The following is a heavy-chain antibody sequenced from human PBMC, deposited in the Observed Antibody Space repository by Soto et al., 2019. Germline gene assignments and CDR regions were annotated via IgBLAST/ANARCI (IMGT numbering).Heavy chain of an antibody. CDR2: ICYSGST. J-gene: IGHJ5*02. V-gene: IGHV4-30-4*01. CDR1: GGSISSGDYY. Sequence: QVQLQESGPGLVKPSQTLSLTCTVSGGSISSGDYYWSWIRQPPGKGLEWIGYICYSGSTYYNPSLKSRVTISVDTSNTQFSLKLSSVTAADTAVYYCARDYYDSSGYHPLWFDPWGQGTLVTVSS. D-gene: IGHD3-22*01. CDR3: ARDYYDSSGYHPLWFDP.